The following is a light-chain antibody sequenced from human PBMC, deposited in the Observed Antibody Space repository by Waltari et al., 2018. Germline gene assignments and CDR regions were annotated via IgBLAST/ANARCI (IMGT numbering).Light chain of an antibody. CDR2: RNN. J-gene: IGLJ2*01. Sequence: QSVLTQPPSASGTPGQRATIPCSGSSSNIGSNYVYWYQQFPGTAPKLLIYRNNQRPSGVPDRFSGSKSGTSASLAISGLRSEDEADYYCAAWDDSLSGHVVFGGGTKLTVL. CDR1: SSNIGSNY. V-gene: IGLV1-47*01. CDR3: AAWDDSLSGHVV.